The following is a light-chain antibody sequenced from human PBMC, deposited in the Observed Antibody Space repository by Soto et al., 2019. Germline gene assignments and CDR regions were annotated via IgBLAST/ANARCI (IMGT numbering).Light chain of an antibody. CDR3: QQSDSTPHT. Sequence: DIQMTQSPSSLSASVGDRVTITCRASQSISSYLNWSQQKPGKAPKLLIYAASSLHSGVPSRFSGSGSVTDFHLTISSLQPEDFETYYCQQSDSTPHTFGQGTKLEIK. CDR2: AAS. V-gene: IGKV1-39*01. CDR1: QSISSY. J-gene: IGKJ2*01.